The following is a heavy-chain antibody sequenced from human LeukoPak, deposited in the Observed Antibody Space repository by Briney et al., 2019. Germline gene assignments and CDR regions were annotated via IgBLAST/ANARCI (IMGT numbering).Heavy chain of an antibody. CDR2: ISSSSSYI. CDR3: ARDDDYSSHFDY. Sequence: GGSLRLSCAASGFTFSSYSMNWVRQAPGKGLEWVSSISSSSSYIYYADSVKGRFTSSRDNAKNSLYLQMNSLRAEDTAVYYCARDDDYSSHFDYWGQGTLVTVSS. J-gene: IGHJ4*02. D-gene: IGHD4-11*01. CDR1: GFTFSSYS. V-gene: IGHV3-21*01.